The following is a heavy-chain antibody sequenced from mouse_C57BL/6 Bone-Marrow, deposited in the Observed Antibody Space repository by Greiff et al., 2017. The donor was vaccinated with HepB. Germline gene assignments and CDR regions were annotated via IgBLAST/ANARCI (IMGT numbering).Heavy chain of an antibody. V-gene: IGHV1-62-2*01. D-gene: IGHD1-1*01. CDR2: FYPGSGSR. CDR1: GYTFTEYT. CDR3: ARHPDISDYGYAMDY. Sequence: QVQLQHSGAELVKPGASVKLSCKASGYTFTEYTIHWVKQRSGQGLEWIGWFYPGSGSRKYNEKFKDKATLTADKSSSTVYMEHSRLTSDDSAVYFCARHPDISDYGYAMDYWGQGTPVTVSS. J-gene: IGHJ4*01.